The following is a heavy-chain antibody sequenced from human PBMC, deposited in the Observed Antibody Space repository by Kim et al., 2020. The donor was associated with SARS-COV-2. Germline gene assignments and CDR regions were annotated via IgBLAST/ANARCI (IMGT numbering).Heavy chain of an antibody. Sequence: RTNYAKSAKGRFTISRDKSKSTLYLQMGSLRAEDMAVYYCARDRNGYEDYWGQRTLVTVSS. V-gene: IGHV3-64*01. CDR3: ARDRNGYEDY. CDR2: RT. J-gene: IGHJ4*02. D-gene: IGHD5-18*01.